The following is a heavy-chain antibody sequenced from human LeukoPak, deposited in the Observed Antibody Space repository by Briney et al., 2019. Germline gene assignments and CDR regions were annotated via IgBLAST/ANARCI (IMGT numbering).Heavy chain of an antibody. CDR1: GYGFTSYW. J-gene: IGHJ4*02. D-gene: IGHD7-27*01. CDR2: IYPGDSDT. V-gene: IGHV5-51*01. CDR3: ARPETGDDPTSFDY. Sequence: GESLQISCKGSGYGFTSYWIGWVRQMPGKGLEWMGIIYPGDSDTRHSPSFQGQVTISADKSISTAYLQWSSLKASDTAMYYCARPETGDDPTSFDYWGQGTLVTVSS.